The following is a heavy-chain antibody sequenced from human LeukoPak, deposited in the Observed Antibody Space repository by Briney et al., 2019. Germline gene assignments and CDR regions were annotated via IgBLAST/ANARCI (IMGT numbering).Heavy chain of an antibody. J-gene: IGHJ4*02. CDR1: GLTFSAYY. Sequence: GGSLRLSCAASGLTFSAYYTSWIRQAAGKGLGWVSYISISGSTIYYADSVKGRFTISRDNAKNSLYLQMNSLRAEDTAVYYCARDPRGFDYWGQGTLVTVSS. CDR2: ISISGSTI. D-gene: IGHD2-15*01. CDR3: ARDPRGFDY. V-gene: IGHV3-11*01.